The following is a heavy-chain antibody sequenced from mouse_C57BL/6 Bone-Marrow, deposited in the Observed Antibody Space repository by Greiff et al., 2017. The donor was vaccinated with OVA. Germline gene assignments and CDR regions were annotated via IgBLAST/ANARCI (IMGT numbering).Heavy chain of an antibody. Sequence: EVQLQQSGPELVKPGASVKISCKASGYSFTGYYMNWVKQSPEKSLEWIGEINPSTGGTTYNQKFKAKATLTVDKSSSTAYMQLKSLTSEDSAVYYCARSCTGAMDYWGQGTSVTVPS. CDR1: GYSFTGYY. CDR2: INPSTGGT. J-gene: IGHJ4*01. V-gene: IGHV1-42*01. CDR3: ARSCTGAMDY. D-gene: IGHD3-1*01.